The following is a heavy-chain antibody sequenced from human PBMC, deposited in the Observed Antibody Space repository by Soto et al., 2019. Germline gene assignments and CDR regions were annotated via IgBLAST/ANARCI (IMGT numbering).Heavy chain of an antibody. CDR3: ARVRPLHPSKNNCGMDV. V-gene: IGHV4-30-2*01. D-gene: IGHD2-15*01. Sequence: PSETLSLTCAVSGGSISSGGYSWSWIRQPPGKGLEWIGYIYHSGSTYYNPSLKSRVTISVDRSKNQFSLKLSSVTAADTAVDYCARVRPLHPSKNNCGMDVRGQGSTVTVAS. CDR2: IYHSGST. J-gene: IGHJ6*01. CDR1: GGSISSGGYS.